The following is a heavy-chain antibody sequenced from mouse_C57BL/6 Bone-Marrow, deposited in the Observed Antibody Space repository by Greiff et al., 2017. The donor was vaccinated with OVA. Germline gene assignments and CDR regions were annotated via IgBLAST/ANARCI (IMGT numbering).Heavy chain of an antibody. CDR1: GFTFSSYA. J-gene: IGHJ2*01. Sequence: EVKLVESGEGLVKPGGSLKLSCAASGFTFSSYAMSWVRQTPEKRLEWVAYISSGGDYIYYADTVKGRFTISRDNARNTLYLQMSSLKSEDTAMYDCTRDLGYDDGYYFDYWGQGTTLTVSS. V-gene: IGHV5-9-1*02. D-gene: IGHD2-2*01. CDR2: ISSGGDYI. CDR3: TRDLGYDDGYYFDY.